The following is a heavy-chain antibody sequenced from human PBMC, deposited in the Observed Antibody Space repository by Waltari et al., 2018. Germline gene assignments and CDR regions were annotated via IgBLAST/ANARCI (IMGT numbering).Heavy chain of an antibody. V-gene: IGHV4-34*01. J-gene: IGHJ4*02. D-gene: IGHD3-22*01. CDR2: INHSGST. CDR1: GGSFSGYY. Sequence: QVQLQQWGAGLLKPSETLSLTCAVYGGSFSGYYWSWSRQPPGKGLEWIGEINHSGSTNYNPSLKSRVTISVDTSKNQFSLKLSSVTAADTAVYYCARRRRYYYDSSGYPIDYWGQGTLVTVSS. CDR3: ARRRRYYYDSSGYPIDY.